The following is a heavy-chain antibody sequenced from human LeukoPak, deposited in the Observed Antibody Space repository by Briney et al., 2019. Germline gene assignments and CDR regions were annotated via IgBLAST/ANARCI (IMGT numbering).Heavy chain of an antibody. Sequence: SETLSLTCIVSSGSIRSSSFLWSWTRPPPGKGLEWIGSAHYSGNTYYSPSLKSRVTMSLDTSKNQFSLTMNSVTAADAAVYFCAEENNGNPHYWGKGTQVTVSS. CDR1: SGSIRSSSFL. D-gene: IGHD2-8*01. J-gene: IGHJ4*02. CDR2: AHYSGNT. V-gene: IGHV4-39*07. CDR3: AEENNGNPHY.